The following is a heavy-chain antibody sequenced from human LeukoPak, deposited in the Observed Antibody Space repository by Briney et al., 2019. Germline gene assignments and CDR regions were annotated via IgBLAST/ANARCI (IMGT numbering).Heavy chain of an antibody. CDR3: ATDGTWGSPFDY. CDR2: FDPEDGET. V-gene: IGHV1-24*01. D-gene: IGHD3-16*01. J-gene: IGHJ4*02. CDR1: GYTLTELS. Sequence: AASVKVSCKVSGYTLTELSMHWVRQAPGKGLEWMGGFDPEDGETIYAQKFQGSVTMTEDTSTDTAYMELSSLRSEDTAVYYCATDGTWGSPFDYWGQGTLVTVSS.